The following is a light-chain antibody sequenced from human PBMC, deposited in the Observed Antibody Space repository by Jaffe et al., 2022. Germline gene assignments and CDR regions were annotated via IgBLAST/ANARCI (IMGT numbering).Light chain of an antibody. Sequence: DIVMTQSPDSLAVSLGERATINCKSSQSVLHSNNNKNYLAWYQQKSGQPPKLLFYWASTRESGVPDRLSGSGSGTDFTLTINSLQAEDVAVYYCQQYRTTPLTFGGGTKVEIK. CDR1: QSVLHSNNNKNY. CDR2: WAS. V-gene: IGKV4-1*01. CDR3: QQYRTTPLT. J-gene: IGKJ4*01.